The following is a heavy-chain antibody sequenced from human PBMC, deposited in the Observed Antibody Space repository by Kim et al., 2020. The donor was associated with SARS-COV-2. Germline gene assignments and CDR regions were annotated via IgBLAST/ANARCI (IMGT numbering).Heavy chain of an antibody. J-gene: IGHJ5*02. D-gene: IGHD6-13*01. V-gene: IGHV4-39*01. CDR3: ASLNPYSSSWYNWFDP. Sequence: LKSRVTISVDTSKTQFSLKLSSVTAADTAVYYCASLNPYSSSWYNWFDPWGQGTLVTVSS.